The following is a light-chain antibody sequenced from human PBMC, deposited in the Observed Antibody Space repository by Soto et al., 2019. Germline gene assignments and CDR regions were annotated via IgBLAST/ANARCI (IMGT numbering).Light chain of an antibody. CDR1: SSDVGGYNY. Sequence: QSALTQPASVSGSPGQSITISCTGTSSDVGGYNYVSWYQQYPGKAPKLMIYDVSNRPSGVSDRFSGSKSGNTASLTISGLQAEDEADYFCSSYTNSNTLVFGTGTKHTLL. CDR2: DVS. V-gene: IGLV2-14*01. CDR3: SSYTNSNTLV. J-gene: IGLJ1*01.